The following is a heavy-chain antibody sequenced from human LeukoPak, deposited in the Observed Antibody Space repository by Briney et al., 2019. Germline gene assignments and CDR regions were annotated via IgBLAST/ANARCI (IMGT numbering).Heavy chain of an antibody. V-gene: IGHV1-2*02. Sequence: ASVKVSSKASGYTFTGYYMHWVRQAPGQGLEWMGWINPNSGGTNYAQKFQGRVTMTRDTSISTAYMELSRLRSDDTAVYYCARSYSYGYSLYYWGQGTLVTVSS. CDR1: GYTFTGYY. CDR3: ARSYSYGYSLYY. D-gene: IGHD5-18*01. CDR2: INPNSGGT. J-gene: IGHJ4*02.